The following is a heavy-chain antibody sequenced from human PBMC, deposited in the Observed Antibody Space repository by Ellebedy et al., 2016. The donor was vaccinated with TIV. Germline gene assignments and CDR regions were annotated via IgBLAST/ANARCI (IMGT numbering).Heavy chain of an antibody. CDR3: AREADDYGGAFDI. Sequence: AASVKVSCKTSGYTFTNYYMHWVRQAPGQGLEWMGWINSNSGDTNYAQKFQGRVTMTRDTSISTVYMELSRLGSDDTAVYYCAREADDYGGAFDIWGQGTMVTVSS. J-gene: IGHJ3*02. CDR1: GYTFTNYY. V-gene: IGHV1-2*02. D-gene: IGHD4-17*01. CDR2: INSNSGDT.